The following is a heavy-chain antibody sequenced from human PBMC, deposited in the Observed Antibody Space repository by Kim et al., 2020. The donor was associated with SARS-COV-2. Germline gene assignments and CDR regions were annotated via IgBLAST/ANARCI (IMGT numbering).Heavy chain of an antibody. CDR3: ARGNPPLVWSGYYMYWFDP. Sequence: SETLSLTCAVYGGSFSGYYWSWIRQPPGKGLEWIGEINHSGSTNYNPSLKSRVTISVDTSKNQFSLKLSSVTAADTAVYYCARGNPPLVWSGYYMYWFDPWGQGTLVTVSS. V-gene: IGHV4-34*01. CDR2: INHSGST. J-gene: IGHJ5*02. CDR1: GGSFSGYY. D-gene: IGHD3-3*01.